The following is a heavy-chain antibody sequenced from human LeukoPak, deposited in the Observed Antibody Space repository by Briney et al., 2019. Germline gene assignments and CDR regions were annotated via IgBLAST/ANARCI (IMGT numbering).Heavy chain of an antibody. CDR3: ARVRDVYNHLFEN. J-gene: IGHJ4*02. D-gene: IGHD5-24*01. CDR1: TFSVASIY. V-gene: IGHV3-53*01. Sequence: GGSLRLSCAVSTFSVASIYMRWVREAPGEGLVWVTDIYQGGCTYYRDSVKGRFTISRDISKNTLHLQMNNLRVDDTAVYYCARVRDVYNHLFENWGQGTLVTVS. CDR2: IYQGGCT.